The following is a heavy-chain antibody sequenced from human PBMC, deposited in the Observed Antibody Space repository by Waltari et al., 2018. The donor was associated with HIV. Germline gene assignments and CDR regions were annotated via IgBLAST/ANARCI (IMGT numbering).Heavy chain of an antibody. CDR1: GYNFNSFY. D-gene: IGHD3-10*01. Sequence: VQLVQSWAQVKEHGDSVKLSCRASGYNFNSFYLHWVRQAPGQGLQWVGFINPFSGGTNYAQKFRGRVTLTRDTSIDTSFMELTGLGSDDTAVYYCAKTYYGPTSYYNVGAFDVWGQGTMVSVSS. CDR3: AKTYYGPTSYYNVGAFDV. V-gene: IGHV1-2*02. J-gene: IGHJ3*01. CDR2: INPFSGGT.